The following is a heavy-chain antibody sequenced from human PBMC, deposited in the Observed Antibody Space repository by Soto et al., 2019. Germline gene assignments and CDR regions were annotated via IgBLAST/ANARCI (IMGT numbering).Heavy chain of an antibody. V-gene: IGHV3-66*01. CDR3: AKDTPPANDSSGCCGY. J-gene: IGHJ4*01. D-gene: IGHD3-22*01. CDR1: GFTVSSNY. Sequence: PGGSLRLSCAASGFTVSSNYMSWVRQAPGKGLEWGSVIYSGGSTYYADSVKGRFTISRDNSKNTLYLQMNSLRAEDTAVSYCAKDTPPANDSSGCCGYWGHGTLVTVSS. CDR2: IYSGGST.